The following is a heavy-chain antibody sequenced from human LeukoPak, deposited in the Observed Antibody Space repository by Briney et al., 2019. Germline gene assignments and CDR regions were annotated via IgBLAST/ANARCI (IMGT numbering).Heavy chain of an antibody. Sequence: PSETLSLTCTVSGGSISSGSYYWSWIRQPAGKGLEWIGRIYTSGSTNYNPSLKSRVTISVDTSKNQFSLKLSSVTAADTAVYYCARARGIPYYYMDVWGKGTTVTISS. CDR2: IYTSGST. D-gene: IGHD3-16*01. CDR3: ARARGIPYYYMDV. CDR1: GGSISSGSYY. V-gene: IGHV4-61*02. J-gene: IGHJ6*03.